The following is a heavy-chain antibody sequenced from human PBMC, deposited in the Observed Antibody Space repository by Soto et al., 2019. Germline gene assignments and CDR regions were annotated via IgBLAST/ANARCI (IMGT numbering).Heavy chain of an antibody. CDR1: GFTFTSYW. D-gene: IGHD1-26*01. Sequence: GSLRLSCAASGFTFTSYWMNWVRQAPGKGLVWVSRISYDGRTTNYADSVKGRFTISRDHAQNTLYLQMNSLRAEDTAVYYCARGQWELDYWGQGALVTVSS. J-gene: IGHJ4*02. V-gene: IGHV3-74*01. CDR2: ISYDGRTT. CDR3: ARGQWELDY.